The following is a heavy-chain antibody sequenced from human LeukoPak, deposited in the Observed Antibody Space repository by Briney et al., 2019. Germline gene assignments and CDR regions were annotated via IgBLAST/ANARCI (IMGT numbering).Heavy chain of an antibody. Sequence: PGGSLRLSCATSRFTFSDCWMSWVRQAPGKGLEWVGRIKRKIDGETTDYGAPVKGRFTISRDDSKNTLYLQMNSLKTEDTAVYYCIAGLGSSELDYWGQGTLVTVSS. CDR3: IAGLGSSELDY. CDR2: IKRKIDGETT. CDR1: RFTFSDCW. V-gene: IGHV3-15*01. J-gene: IGHJ4*02. D-gene: IGHD3-9*01.